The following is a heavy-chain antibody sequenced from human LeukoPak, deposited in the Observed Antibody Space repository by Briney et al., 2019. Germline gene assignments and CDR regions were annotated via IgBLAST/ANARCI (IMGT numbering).Heavy chain of an antibody. V-gene: IGHV1-2*02. CDR3: ARGPPWGDFLTASFDP. D-gene: IGHD2-21*02. CDR2: INPKSGGT. J-gene: IGHJ5*02. Sequence: ASVKVSCKASGYTFTDYYIHWVRQAPGQGLEWMGWINPKSGGTNYAQKFQGRVTITADESTSTAYMELSSLRSEDTAVYYCARGPPWGDFLTASFDPWGQGTLVTVSS. CDR1: GYTFTDYY.